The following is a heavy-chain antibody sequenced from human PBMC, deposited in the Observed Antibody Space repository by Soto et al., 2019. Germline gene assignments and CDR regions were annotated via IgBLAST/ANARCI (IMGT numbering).Heavy chain of an antibody. CDR3: ARDSGYSNGYRSRHYGMDV. D-gene: IGHD5-18*01. CDR1: GGSFSGYY. J-gene: IGHJ6*02. CDR2: INHSGST. Sequence: SETLSLTCAVYGGSFSGYYWSWIRQPPGKGLEWIGEINHSGSTNYNPSLKSRVTISVDTSKNQFSLKLSSVTAADTAVYYCARDSGYSNGYRSRHYGMDVWGQGTTVTVSS. V-gene: IGHV4-34*01.